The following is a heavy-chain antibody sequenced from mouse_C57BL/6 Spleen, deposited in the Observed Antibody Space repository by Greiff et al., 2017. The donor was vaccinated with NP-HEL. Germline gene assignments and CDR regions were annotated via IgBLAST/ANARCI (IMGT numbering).Heavy chain of an antibody. CDR3: AREGYYGSSLPWFAY. J-gene: IGHJ3*01. CDR1: GFTFSSYA. Sequence: DVKLVESGGGLVKPGGSLKLSCAASGFTFSSYAMSWVRQTPEKRLEWVATISDGGSYTYYPDNVKGRFTISRDNAKNNLYLQMSHLKSEDTAMYSCAREGYYGSSLPWFAYWGQGTLVTVSA. CDR2: ISDGGSYT. D-gene: IGHD1-1*01. V-gene: IGHV5-4*01.